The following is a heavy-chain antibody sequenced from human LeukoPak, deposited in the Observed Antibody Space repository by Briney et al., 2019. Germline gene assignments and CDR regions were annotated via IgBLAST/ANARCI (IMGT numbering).Heavy chain of an antibody. J-gene: IGHJ3*02. D-gene: IGHD3-22*01. V-gene: IGHV1-24*01. CDR2: FDPEDGET. CDR3: ATEYYDSSGYYDAFDI. Sequence: ASVKVSCKVSGYTLTELSMHWVRQAPGKGLEWMGGFDPEDGETIHAQKFQGRVTMTEDTSTDTAYMELSSLRSEDTAVYYCATEYYDSSGYYDAFDIWGQGTMVTVSS. CDR1: GYTLTELS.